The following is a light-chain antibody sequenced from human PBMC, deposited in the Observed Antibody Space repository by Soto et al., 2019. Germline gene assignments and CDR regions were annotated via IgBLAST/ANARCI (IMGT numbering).Light chain of an antibody. CDR2: DAS. Sequence: EIVLTQSPGTLSLAPGERASLSCSASQSISSSYLAWYQQKPGQAPRLLIYDASTRATGFPARFSGSGSGTEFTLTISSLQSEDFAVYYCQQYNNWPLTFGGGTKVDIK. J-gene: IGKJ4*01. CDR3: QQYNNWPLT. CDR1: QSISSSY. V-gene: IGKV3D-15*01.